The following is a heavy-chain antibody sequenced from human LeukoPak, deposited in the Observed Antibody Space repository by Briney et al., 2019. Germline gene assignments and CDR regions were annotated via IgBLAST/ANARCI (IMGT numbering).Heavy chain of an antibody. CDR3: ARARVPVPAQLNWFDP. CDR2: IIAGNGDT. Sequence: ASVKVSCKASGYTFTRYAIHWMRQAPGQRLEWMGWIIAGNGDTKYSQNFQGRLTFTRDTSASTAYMELSSLRSEDTAVYYCARARVPVPAQLNWFDPWGQGTLVTVSS. J-gene: IGHJ5*02. D-gene: IGHD2-2*01. V-gene: IGHV1-3*01. CDR1: GYTFTRYA.